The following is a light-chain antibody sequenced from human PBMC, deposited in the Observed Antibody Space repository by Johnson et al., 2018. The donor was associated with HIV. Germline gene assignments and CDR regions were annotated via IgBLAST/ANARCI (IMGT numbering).Light chain of an antibody. Sequence: QSVLTQSPSVSAAPGQKVTISCSGSSSNIGNNYVSWYQQLPGTAPKLLIYENNKRPSGIPDRFYGSKSGTSATLGITGHQAGDEADDYCGTWDSSLSAGYVFGTGTKVTVL. CDR2: ENN. CDR3: GTWDSSLSAGYV. V-gene: IGLV1-51*02. J-gene: IGLJ1*01. CDR1: SSNIGNNY.